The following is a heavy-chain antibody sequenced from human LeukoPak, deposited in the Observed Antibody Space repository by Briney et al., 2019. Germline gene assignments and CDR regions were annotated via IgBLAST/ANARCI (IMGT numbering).Heavy chain of an antibody. CDR3: ARVGSMVSSIYFDY. V-gene: IGHV3-7*01. Sequence: GGSLRLSCAASGFNFSDYTMTWVRQAPGKGLEWVANIKQDGSEKYYVDSVKGRFTISRDNAKNSLYLQMNGLRAEDTAVYYCARVGSMVSSIYFDYWGQGTLVTVSS. J-gene: IGHJ4*02. CDR1: GFNFSDYT. CDR2: IKQDGSEK. D-gene: IGHD3-10*01.